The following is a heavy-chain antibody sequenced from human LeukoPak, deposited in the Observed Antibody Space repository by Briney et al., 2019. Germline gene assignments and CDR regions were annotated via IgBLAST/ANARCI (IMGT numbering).Heavy chain of an antibody. CDR3: ARGSIQLWLNFDY. Sequence: ASAKVSCKASGGTFSSYAIGWVRQAPGQGLEWMGGIIPIFGTANYAQKFQGRVTITTDESTSTAYMELSSLRSEDTAVYYCARGSIQLWLNFDYWGQGTLVTVSS. D-gene: IGHD5-18*01. CDR2: IIPIFGTA. J-gene: IGHJ4*02. CDR1: GGTFSSYA. V-gene: IGHV1-69*05.